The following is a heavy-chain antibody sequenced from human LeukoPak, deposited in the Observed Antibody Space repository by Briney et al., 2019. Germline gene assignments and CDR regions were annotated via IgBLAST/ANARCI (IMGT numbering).Heavy chain of an antibody. J-gene: IGHJ6*03. CDR2: IRYDGSNK. D-gene: IGHD3-10*01. CDR3: AKDPRVSPYYYYYYMDV. CDR1: GFTFSSYG. V-gene: IGHV3-30*02. Sequence: GGSLRLSCAAPGFTFSSYGMHWVRQAPGKGLEWVAFIRYDGSNKYYADSVKGRFTISRDNSKNTLYLQMNSLRAEDTAVYYCAKDPRVSPYYYYYYMDVWGKGTTVTVSS.